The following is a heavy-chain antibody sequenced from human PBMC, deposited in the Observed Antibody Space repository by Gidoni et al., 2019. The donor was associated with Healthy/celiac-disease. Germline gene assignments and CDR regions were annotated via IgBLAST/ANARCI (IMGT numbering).Heavy chain of an antibody. D-gene: IGHD4-17*01. Sequence: EVQLVESGGGLVKPGGSLRLSCAASGFTFSRYSMNWVRQAPGKGLEWVSSISSSSSYIYYADSVKGRFTISRDNAKNSLYLQMNSLRAEDTAVYYCARWGGSQETTVTTGYWGQGTLVTVSS. CDR2: ISSSSSYI. V-gene: IGHV3-21*01. CDR3: ARWGGSQETTVTTGY. CDR1: GFTFSRYS. J-gene: IGHJ4*02.